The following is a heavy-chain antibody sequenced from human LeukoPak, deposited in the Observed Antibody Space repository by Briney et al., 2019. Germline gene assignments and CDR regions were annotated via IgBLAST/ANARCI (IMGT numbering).Heavy chain of an antibody. CDR1: GFTFSDYW. CDR3: AREKYVAGEFFQH. Sequence: GGSLRLSCAASGFTFSDYWMSWVRQAPGKGLEWVANIKEDGSEISYVHSVKGRFTISRDNARNPLYLQMNSLRDEDTAVYSCAREKYVAGEFFQHWGQGTLVTVSS. CDR2: IKEDGSEI. V-gene: IGHV3-7*01. J-gene: IGHJ1*01. D-gene: IGHD6-13*01.